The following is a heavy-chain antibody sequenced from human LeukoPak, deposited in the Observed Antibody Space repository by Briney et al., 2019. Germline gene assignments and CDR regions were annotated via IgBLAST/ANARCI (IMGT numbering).Heavy chain of an antibody. D-gene: IGHD5-18*01. V-gene: IGHV3-11*03. J-gene: IGHJ4*02. CDR1: GFSFSDHY. CDR2: ISSSRSFT. Sequence: GGSLRLSCAASGFSFSDHYMSWIRQAPGKGLEWGSYISSSRSFTNYADSVKRRFTISRDTAKNSLYLQMNSLRAEDTAVYYCARLRGYSYGLDYWGQGILVTVSS. CDR3: ARLRGYSYGLDY.